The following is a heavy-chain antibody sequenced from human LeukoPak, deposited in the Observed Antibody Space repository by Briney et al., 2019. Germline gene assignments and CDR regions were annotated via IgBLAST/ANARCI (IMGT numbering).Heavy chain of an antibody. V-gene: IGHV3-74*01. J-gene: IGHJ4*02. CDR3: VRGGYSSSWYPI. CDR2: INSDGSTI. D-gene: IGHD6-13*01. Sequence: GGSLRLSCAASGFTFSNAWMHWVRQAPGKGLMWVSRINSDGSTINYADAVKGRFTISRDNAKNSLYLQMNSLRAEDTAVYYCVRGGYSSSWYPIWGQGTLVTVSS. CDR1: GFTFSNAW.